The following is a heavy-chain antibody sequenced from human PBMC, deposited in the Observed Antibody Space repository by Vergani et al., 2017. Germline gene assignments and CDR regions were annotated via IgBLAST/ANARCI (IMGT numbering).Heavy chain of an antibody. CDR3: YTDYHDY. J-gene: IGHJ4*02. CDR2: IRSKNDGGTA. CDR1: GITFKKAW. V-gene: IGHV3-15*01. D-gene: IGHD2-2*02. Sequence: EVQVVESGGGLIKPGGSLRLPCVVSGITFKKAWINWVRQAPGKGMEWIGRIRSKNDGGTADYAAPLKGRFTISRDDSKDSAFLLVNNLKTEDTAVYFCYTDYHDYWGQGTLVTVSS.